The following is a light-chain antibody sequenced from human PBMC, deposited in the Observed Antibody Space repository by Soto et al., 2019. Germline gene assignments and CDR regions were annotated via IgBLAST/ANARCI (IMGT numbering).Light chain of an antibody. J-gene: IGKJ1*01. CDR3: QQYGSSGT. Sequence: EIVLTQSPATLSLSPGERATLSCRASQTINSNYLVWFQQKPGQAPRLLIYGASSRATGIPDRFSGSGSGTDFTLTISRLEPEDFAVYYCQQYGSSGTFGQGTKVDIK. CDR2: GAS. CDR1: QTINSNY. V-gene: IGKV3-20*01.